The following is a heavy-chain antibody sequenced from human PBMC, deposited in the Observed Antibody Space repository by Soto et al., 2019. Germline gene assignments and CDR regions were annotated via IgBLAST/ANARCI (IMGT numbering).Heavy chain of an antibody. D-gene: IGHD6-13*01. CDR3: ASSHAGAHITSAVH. V-gene: IGHV4-30-2*01. Sequence: QLQLQESGSGLVKPSQTLSLTCAVSGGSISSGGYSWSWIRQPPGKGLEWIGYIYHSGSTYYNPSLKIPVTISVDRSKNQFSLKLSSVTAADTAVYYCASSHAGAHITSAVHWGQGTLVTVSS. CDR1: GGSISSGGYS. J-gene: IGHJ4*02. CDR2: IYHSGST.